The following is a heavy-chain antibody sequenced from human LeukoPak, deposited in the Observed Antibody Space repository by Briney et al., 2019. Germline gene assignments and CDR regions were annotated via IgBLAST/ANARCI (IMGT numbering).Heavy chain of an antibody. CDR3: ATDLSFYCNGGYCFLSH. Sequence: KPGGSLRLSCAASGFPFNYAYMSWVRQGPGKGLERVGRLKSKPDGGTTDYAAPVKGRFTISRDDSKNTLYLQMNYLRTEDTAVYYCATDLSFYCNGGYCFLSHWGQGTLVTVSS. CDR1: GFPFNYAY. J-gene: IGHJ4*02. D-gene: IGHD2-15*01. V-gene: IGHV3-15*01. CDR2: LKSKPDGGTT.